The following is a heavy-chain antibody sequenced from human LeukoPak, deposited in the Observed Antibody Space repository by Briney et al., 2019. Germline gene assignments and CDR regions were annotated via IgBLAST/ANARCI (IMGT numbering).Heavy chain of an antibody. D-gene: IGHD3-22*01. V-gene: IGHV1-69*05. CDR3: ASHLTMIVDPWYFDY. CDR1: GGTFSSYA. J-gene: IGHJ4*02. Sequence: SVKVSCKASGGTFSSYAISWVRQAPGQGLEWMGRIIPIFGTANYAQKFQGRVTITTDESTSTAYMELSSLRSEDTAVCYCASHLTMIVDPWYFDYWGQGTLVTVSS. CDR2: IIPIFGTA.